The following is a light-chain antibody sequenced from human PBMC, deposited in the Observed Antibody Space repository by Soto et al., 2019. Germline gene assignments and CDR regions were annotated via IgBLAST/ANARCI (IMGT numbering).Light chain of an antibody. CDR3: QQYNNWPPLT. CDR1: QSVSRN. CDR2: GAS. J-gene: IGKJ4*01. Sequence: EIVMTQSPATLSVSPGERATLSCRASQSVSRNLAWYQQKPGQAPRLLIYGASTRATGIPGRFSGSGSGTEFTLTISSMQSEDVAVYYCQQYNNWPPLTFGGGTKVEIK. V-gene: IGKV3-15*01.